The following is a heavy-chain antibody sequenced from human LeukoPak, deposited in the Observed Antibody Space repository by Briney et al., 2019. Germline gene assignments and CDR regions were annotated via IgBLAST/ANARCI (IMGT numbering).Heavy chain of an antibody. V-gene: IGHV3-21*01. CDR3: ARDGGYCSSTSCLAEYDY. CDR2: ISSSSSYI. J-gene: IGHJ4*02. CDR1: GFTFSSYS. Sequence: GGSLRLSCAASGFTFSSYSMNWVRQAPGKGLEWVSSISSSSSYIYYAGSVKGRFTISRDNAKNSLYLQMNSLRAEDTAVYYCARDGGYCSSTSCLAEYDYWGQGTLVTVSS. D-gene: IGHD2-2*01.